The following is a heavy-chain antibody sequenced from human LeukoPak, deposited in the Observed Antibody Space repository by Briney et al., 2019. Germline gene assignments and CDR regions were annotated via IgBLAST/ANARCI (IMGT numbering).Heavy chain of an antibody. D-gene: IGHD1-7*01. Sequence: ASVKVSCKASGYTFTDHFIHWVRHAPGQGLEYTGWIHPGSGNTKYAQMFQGRVTLTRDTSVYTTYMELSSLRSDDTAVYYCARDLRPANLWGQGTLVTVSS. CDR2: IHPGSGNT. CDR3: ARDLRPANL. V-gene: IGHV1-2*02. J-gene: IGHJ4*02. CDR1: GYTFTDHF.